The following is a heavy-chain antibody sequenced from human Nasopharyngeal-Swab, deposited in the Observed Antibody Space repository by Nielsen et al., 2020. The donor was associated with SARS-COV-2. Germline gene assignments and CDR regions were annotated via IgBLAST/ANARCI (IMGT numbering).Heavy chain of an antibody. D-gene: IGHD3/OR15-3a*01. CDR3: AREQRGGDFWTRHYYNGMDV. Sequence: SETLSLTCAISGGSISSYYWSWIRQPPGKGLEWIGCIHYSGSTYYNPSLKSRVTMAVDTSNNQFSLKVTSVTAAYTAVYYCAREQRGGDFWTRHYYNGMDVWGQGTTVTVSS. CDR1: GGSISSYY. V-gene: IGHV4-59*13. CDR2: IHYSGST. J-gene: IGHJ6*02.